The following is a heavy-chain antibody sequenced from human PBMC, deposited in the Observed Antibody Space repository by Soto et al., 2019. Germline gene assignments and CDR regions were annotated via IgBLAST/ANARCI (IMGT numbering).Heavy chain of an antibody. J-gene: IGHJ6*02. CDR1: GFTFSSYG. CDR3: AKDRDYSSSSDLYYYYGMDV. V-gene: IGHV3-30*18. D-gene: IGHD6-6*01. Sequence: PGGSLRLSCAASGFTFSSYGMHWVRQAPGKGLEWVAVISYDGSNKYYADSVKGRFTISRDNSKNTVYLQMNSLRAEDTAVFYCAKDRDYSSSSDLYYYYGMDVWGQGTTVTVSS. CDR2: ISYDGSNK.